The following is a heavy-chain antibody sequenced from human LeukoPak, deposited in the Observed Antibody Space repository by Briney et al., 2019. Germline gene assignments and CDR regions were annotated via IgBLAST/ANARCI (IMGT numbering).Heavy chain of an antibody. J-gene: IGHJ4*02. Sequence: GGSLRLSCAASGVTVSSNYMSCVRHAPGKGLEWGSVIYSGGSTDYADSVKGAFSISRENTKNTLYLKMNSLRVEDTAVYYCARVIDDYSNRGRTYYFDYWGQGTLVTVSS. CDR3: ARVIDDYSNRGRTYYFDY. CDR1: GVTVSSNY. CDR2: IYSGGST. V-gene: IGHV3-66*01. D-gene: IGHD4-11*01.